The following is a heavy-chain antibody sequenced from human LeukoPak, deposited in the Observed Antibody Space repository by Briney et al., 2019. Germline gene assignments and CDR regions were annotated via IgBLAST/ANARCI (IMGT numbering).Heavy chain of an antibody. V-gene: IGHV3-53*04. CDR3: TRDLSGVNPFDY. CDR1: GFTVSSNY. D-gene: IGHD2-8*01. Sequence: TGGSLRLSCAVSGFTVSSNYMSWVRQPPGKGLEWVSVIYSGGSTYYADSVKGRFTISRHDSRDTPYLQMNSLRVEDTAVYYCTRDLSGVNPFDYWGQGTLVTVSS. CDR2: IYSGGST. J-gene: IGHJ4*02.